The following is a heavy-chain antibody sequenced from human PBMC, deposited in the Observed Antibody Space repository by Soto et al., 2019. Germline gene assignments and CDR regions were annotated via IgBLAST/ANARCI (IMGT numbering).Heavy chain of an antibody. Sequence: GTLRLSGAASVFTFSSYGMHWVRQAPGKGLEWVAVISYDGSNKYYADSVKGRFTISRDNSKNTLYLQMNSLRAEDTAVYYCAKDLGLGDQPDYWGQGTLVTVSS. CDR3: AKDLGLGDQPDY. CDR2: ISYDGSNK. J-gene: IGHJ4*02. V-gene: IGHV3-30*18. D-gene: IGHD3-16*01. CDR1: VFTFSSYG.